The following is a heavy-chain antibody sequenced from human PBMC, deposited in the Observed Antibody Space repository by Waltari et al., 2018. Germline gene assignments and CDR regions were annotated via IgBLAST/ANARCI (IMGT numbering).Heavy chain of an antibody. CDR1: GFTFSSYA. V-gene: IGHV3-23*01. D-gene: IGHD2-2*01. Sequence: EVQLLESGGGLVQPGGSLRLSCAASGFTFSSYAMSWVRQAPGKGLEWVSAISGSGGSTYYADSVKGRFTISRDNSKNTLYLQMNSLRAEDTAVYYCAKYRSSEDIVVVPRYFDYWGQGTLVTVSS. J-gene: IGHJ4*02. CDR3: AKYRSSEDIVVVPRYFDY. CDR2: ISGSGGST.